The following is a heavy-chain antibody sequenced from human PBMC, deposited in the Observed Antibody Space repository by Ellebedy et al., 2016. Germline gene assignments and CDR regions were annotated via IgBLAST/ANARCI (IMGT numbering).Heavy chain of an antibody. Sequence: GGSLRLXCAASGFTFSSYWIHWVRQVPGMGLVWVSRINGDGSSTSYADSVKGRFTISRDNAKNTLSLQMDSLRAEDTAVYYCATGFSHYGAFDLWGQGTMVTVSS. J-gene: IGHJ3*01. CDR3: ATGFSHYGAFDL. D-gene: IGHD3-16*01. CDR2: INGDGSST. V-gene: IGHV3-74*01. CDR1: GFTFSSYW.